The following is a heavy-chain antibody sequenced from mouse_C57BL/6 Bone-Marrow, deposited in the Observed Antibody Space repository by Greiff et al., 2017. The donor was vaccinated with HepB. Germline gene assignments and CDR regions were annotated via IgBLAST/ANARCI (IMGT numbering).Heavy chain of an antibody. Sequence: EVKLMESGPELVKPGASVKISCKASGYSFTDYNMNWVKQSNGKSLEWIGVINPNYGTTSYNQKFKGKATLTVDQSSSTAYMQLNSLTSVDSAVYYCASSGWYYGNYFDYWGQGTTLSVSS. D-gene: IGHD2-1*01. CDR3: ASSGWYYGNYFDY. J-gene: IGHJ2*01. CDR1: GYSFTDYN. V-gene: IGHV1-39*01. CDR2: INPNYGTT.